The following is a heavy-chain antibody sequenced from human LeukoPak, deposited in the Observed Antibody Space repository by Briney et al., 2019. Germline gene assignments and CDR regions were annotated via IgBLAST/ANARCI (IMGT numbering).Heavy chain of an antibody. Sequence: GGSLRLSCAASGFTFSSYSMNWVRQAPGKGLEWVSSISSSSSYIYYADSVKGRFTISRDNAKNSLYLQMNSLRAEDTALYYCARVHGSQGVSPWGQGTLVTVSS. J-gene: IGHJ5*02. CDR2: ISSSSSYI. V-gene: IGHV3-21*04. CDR3: ARVHGSQGVSP. D-gene: IGHD1-26*01. CDR1: GFTFSSYS.